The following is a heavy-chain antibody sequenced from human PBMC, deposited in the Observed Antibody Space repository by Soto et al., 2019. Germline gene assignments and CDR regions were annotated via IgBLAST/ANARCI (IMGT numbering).Heavy chain of an antibody. J-gene: IGHJ4*02. CDR1: GGSISSYY. D-gene: IGHD1-26*01. CDR2: IYYSGST. V-gene: IGHV4-59*01. CDR3: AIQGATYYFDY. Sequence: SETLSLTCTVSGGSISSYYWSWIRQPPGKGLEWIGYIYYSGSTNYNPSLKSRVTISVDTSKNQFSLKLSSVTAADTAVYYCAIQGATYYFDYWGRGTLVTVSS.